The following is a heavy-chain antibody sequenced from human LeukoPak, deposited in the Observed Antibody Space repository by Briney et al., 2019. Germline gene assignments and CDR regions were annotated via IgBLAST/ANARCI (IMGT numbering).Heavy chain of an antibody. CDR1: GFTFSGYW. CDR2: IWPDGSEK. D-gene: IGHD6-13*01. Sequence: PGGSLRLSCAASGFTFSGYWMTWVRQTPGKGLQWVANIWPDGSEKYYEDSVKGRFTISRDNAKNSLYLQMNSLRAEDTAVYYCAKDQGIYGRAEYLQHWGQGTLVTVSS. J-gene: IGHJ1*01. CDR3: AKDQGIYGRAEYLQH. V-gene: IGHV3-7*05.